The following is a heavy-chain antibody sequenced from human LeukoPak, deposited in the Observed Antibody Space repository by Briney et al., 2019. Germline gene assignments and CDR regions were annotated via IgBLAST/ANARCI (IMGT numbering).Heavy chain of an antibody. Sequence: SETLSLTCTVSGGSISSGSYYWSWIRQPAGKGLEWIGRIYTSGSTNYNPSLKSRVTISVDTSKNQFSLKLSSVTAADTAVYYCARHYYGSGSYYPYYFDYWGQGTLVTVSS. V-gene: IGHV4-61*02. CDR1: GGSISSGSYY. CDR2: IYTSGST. J-gene: IGHJ4*02. D-gene: IGHD3-10*01. CDR3: ARHYYGSGSYYPYYFDY.